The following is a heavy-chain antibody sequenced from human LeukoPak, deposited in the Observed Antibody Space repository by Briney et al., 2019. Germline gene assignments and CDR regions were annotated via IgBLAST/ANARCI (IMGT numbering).Heavy chain of an antibody. J-gene: IGHJ4*02. V-gene: IGHV3-74*01. CDR2: VKYDGSTT. CDR3: ARDLDWLLFDY. D-gene: IGHD3-9*01. Sequence: PGGSLRLSCAASGFTFSAYWMHWVRQAPGKGLVWVSRVKYDGSTTTYAHSVKGRFTISRDNAKNILYLQMNSLRVEDTAVYYCARDLDWLLFDYWGQGTLVTVSS. CDR1: GFTFSAYW.